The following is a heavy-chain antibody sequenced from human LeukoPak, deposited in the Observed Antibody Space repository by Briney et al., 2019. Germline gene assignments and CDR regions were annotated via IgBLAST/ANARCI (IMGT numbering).Heavy chain of an antibody. J-gene: IGHJ4*02. D-gene: IGHD5-24*01. CDR3: AKDRLEMTTGFYDY. CDR1: GFTLDDYG. Sequence: GGSLRLSCAASGFTLDDYGMSWVRQAPGKGLEWVSGINWNGGSTGYADSVKGRFTISRDNAKNSLYLQMNSLRAEDTALYYCAKDRLEMTTGFYDYWGQGTLVTVSS. V-gene: IGHV3-20*04. CDR2: INWNGGST.